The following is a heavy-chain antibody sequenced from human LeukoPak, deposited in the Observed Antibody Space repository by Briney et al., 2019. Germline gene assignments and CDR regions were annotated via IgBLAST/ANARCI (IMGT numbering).Heavy chain of an antibody. CDR2: ISWSGDNK. Sequence: GGSLRLSCVTSGVTFDDHAMHWVRQPPGEGLEWVSCISWSGDNKAYASSVEARFIISRDNTKNSLFLHMDGLSPEDTAFYYCAKGYPSSSRCEGNWFNFWGPGTLVVVSS. V-gene: IGHV3-9*01. CDR1: GVTFDDHA. J-gene: IGHJ5*01. D-gene: IGHD2-15*01. CDR3: AKGYPSSSRCEGNWFNF.